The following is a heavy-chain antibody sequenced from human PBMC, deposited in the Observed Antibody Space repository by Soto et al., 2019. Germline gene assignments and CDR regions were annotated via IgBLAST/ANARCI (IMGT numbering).Heavy chain of an antibody. V-gene: IGHV4-59*01. D-gene: IGHD6-19*01. J-gene: IGHJ6*03. CDR1: GGSISSYY. CDR3: ARGGKAVAGTYYYYYMDV. Sequence: SETLSLTCTVSGGSISSYYWSWIRQPPGKGLEWIGYIYYSGSTNYNPSLKSRVTISVDTSKNQFSLKLSSVTAADTAVYYCARGGKAVAGTYYYYYMDVWGKGTTVTVSS. CDR2: IYYSGST.